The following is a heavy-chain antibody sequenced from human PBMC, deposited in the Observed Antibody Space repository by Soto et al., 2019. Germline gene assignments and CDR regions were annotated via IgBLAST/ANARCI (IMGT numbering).Heavy chain of an antibody. CDR3: ARDGYCSSTSCPKDAFDI. D-gene: IGHD2-2*03. Sequence: GESLKISCAASGFTFSSDAIHWVRQARGKGLEWVAIISYDGSNKYYADSVKGRFTISRDNSKNTLYLQMNSLRAEDTAVYYCARDGYCSSTSCPKDAFDIWGQGSMVTVSS. CDR1: GFTFSSDA. J-gene: IGHJ3*02. CDR2: ISYDGSNK. V-gene: IGHV3-30-3*01.